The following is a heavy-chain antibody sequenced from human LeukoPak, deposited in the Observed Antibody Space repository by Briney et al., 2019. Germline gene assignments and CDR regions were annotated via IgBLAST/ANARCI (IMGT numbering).Heavy chain of an antibody. D-gene: IGHD2-15*01. CDR3: ARGYCSGDSCYSYYYDNYMDV. CDR1: GGSFSGYY. J-gene: IGHJ6*03. CDR2: INHSGST. Sequence: SETLSLTCAVYGGSFSGYYWSWIRQPPGKGLEWIGVINHSGSTNYNPSLKSRVTISVDSSKNQSSLKLSSVTAGDTAVYYCARGYCSGDSCYSYYYDNYMDVWGKGTTVTVSS. V-gene: IGHV4-34*01.